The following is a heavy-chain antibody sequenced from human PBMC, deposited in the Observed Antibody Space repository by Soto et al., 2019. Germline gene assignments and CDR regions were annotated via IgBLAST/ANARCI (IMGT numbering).Heavy chain of an antibody. Sequence: QVQLVQSGAEVKTPGSSVKVSCKASGGTFNSFSIDWLRQAPGQGLEWMGGIIPMSGRPNYAQRFQGRVTVTADKSTNTVYMEVNSLTREDTAVYYCARRGRESANWFDPWGQGTLVTVSS. CDR3: ARRGRESANWFDP. J-gene: IGHJ5*02. CDR1: GGTFNSFS. V-gene: IGHV1-69*06. CDR2: IIPMSGRP.